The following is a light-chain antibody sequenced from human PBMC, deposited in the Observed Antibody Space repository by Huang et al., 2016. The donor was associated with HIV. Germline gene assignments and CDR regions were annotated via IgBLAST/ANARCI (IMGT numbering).Light chain of an antibody. Sequence: DIQMTQSPSSLSASVGDRVTITCRASQTINNYLNWYHQKPGKAPKLLIYAASSLQSGFPSRFIGSGSGTEFTLTISSLQLEDYATYYCQQTYSAVTFGQGTKVEIK. V-gene: IGKV1-39*01. CDR1: QTINNY. J-gene: IGKJ1*01. CDR3: QQTYSAVT. CDR2: AAS.